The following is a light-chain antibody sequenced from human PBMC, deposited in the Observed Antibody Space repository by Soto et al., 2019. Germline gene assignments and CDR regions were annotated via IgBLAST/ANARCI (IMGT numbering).Light chain of an antibody. V-gene: IGKV3-15*01. CDR1: QSVSSK. CDR2: TAS. Sequence: ERVMTQSPGTLSVSPGERVTLSCRASQSVSSKVAWYQQKPGQAPRLLIFTASLRATGVPARFSGSGSGTEFTRTISSLQSEDFAVYWCQQYYNWPLEYTFGQGTKLEI. CDR3: QQYYNWPLEYT. J-gene: IGKJ2*01.